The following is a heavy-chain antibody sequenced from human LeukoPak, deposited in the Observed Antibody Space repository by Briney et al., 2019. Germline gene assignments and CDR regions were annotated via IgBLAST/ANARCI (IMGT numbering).Heavy chain of an antibody. Sequence: GGSLRLSCAASGSNFSIYGMHWVRQAPGKGLEWVTVVRYDQSATVYADSVQGRFAISRDNSKNTVYLQMNSLRVEDTALYFCVKDQGECPGSRCYLRFLEYWGQGTLVIVSS. CDR3: VKDQGECPGSRCYLRFLEY. CDR2: VRYDQSAT. D-gene: IGHD3-3*01. CDR1: GSNFSIYG. J-gene: IGHJ4*02. V-gene: IGHV3-30*02.